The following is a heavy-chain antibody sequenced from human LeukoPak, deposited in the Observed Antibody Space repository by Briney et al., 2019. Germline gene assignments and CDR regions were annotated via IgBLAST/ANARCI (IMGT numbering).Heavy chain of an antibody. Sequence: GGPLRLSCAASGFTFSSYNMNWVRQAPGKGLEWVSSISSSSSYIYYADSVKGRFTISRDNAKNSLYLQMNSLRAEDTAVYYCARDPPAGCSSTSCYSEGFDYWGQGTLVTVSS. J-gene: IGHJ4*02. V-gene: IGHV3-21*01. CDR3: ARDPPAGCSSTSCYSEGFDY. CDR1: GFTFSSYN. D-gene: IGHD2-2*01. CDR2: ISSSSSYI.